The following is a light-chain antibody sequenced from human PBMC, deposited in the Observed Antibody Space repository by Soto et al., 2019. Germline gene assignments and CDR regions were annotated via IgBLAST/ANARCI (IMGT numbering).Light chain of an antibody. V-gene: IGKV3-20*01. Sequence: VLPQSPDTLSLSPGDRATLSCRASQSVRSTFLAWYQQKPGQAPRLLIYGASNRAAGIPERFSGSASGTECTVTISRLEPDDSAVYYCQQYNNWPLTFGQGTKVEVK. CDR1: QSVRSTF. CDR3: QQYNNWPLT. J-gene: IGKJ1*01. CDR2: GAS.